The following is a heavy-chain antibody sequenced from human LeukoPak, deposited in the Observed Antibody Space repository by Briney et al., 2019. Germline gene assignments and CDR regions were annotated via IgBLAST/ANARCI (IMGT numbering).Heavy chain of an antibody. CDR2: IYSGGST. D-gene: IGHD3-22*01. V-gene: IGHV3-66*01. CDR3: ARDSSYYYDSSGYYGYAFDI. J-gene: IGHJ3*02. CDR1: GFTVSSNY. Sequence: GGSLRLSCAASGFTVSSNYMSWVRQAPGKGLEWVSVIYSGGSTYYADSVKGRFTISRDNSKNTLYLQMNSLRAEDTAVYYCARDSSYYYDSSGYYGYAFDIWGQGTMVTVSS.